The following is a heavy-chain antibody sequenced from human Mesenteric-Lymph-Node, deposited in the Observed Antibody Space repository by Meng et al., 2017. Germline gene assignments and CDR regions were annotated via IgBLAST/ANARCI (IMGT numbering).Heavy chain of an antibody. J-gene: IGHJ4*02. CDR2: VSPTSGSL. CDR3: ARGRFCTSGSCYLDY. D-gene: IGHD2-15*01. Sequence: GESLKISCAASGFTFSDYYMTWIRQPPGQGLEWLASVSPTSGSLYFADSVKGRFSISRDNAKNSVSLQMTRLRVEDTAVYYCARGRFCTSGSCYLDYWGQGALVTVSS. V-gene: IGHV3-11*04. CDR1: GFTFSDYY.